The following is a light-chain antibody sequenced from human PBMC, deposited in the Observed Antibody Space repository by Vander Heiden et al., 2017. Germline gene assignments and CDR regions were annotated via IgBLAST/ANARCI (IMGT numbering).Light chain of an antibody. Sequence: LLPQPPPVSGAPGQRVTISCTGSSSNIGAGYDVHWYQQLPGTAPKLLIYGNSNRPSGVPDRFSGSKSGTSASLAITGLQAEDEADYYCQSYDSSLSGSVVFGGGTKLTVL. CDR3: QSYDSSLSGSVV. CDR2: GNS. J-gene: IGLJ2*01. V-gene: IGLV1-40*01. CDR1: SSNIGAGYD.